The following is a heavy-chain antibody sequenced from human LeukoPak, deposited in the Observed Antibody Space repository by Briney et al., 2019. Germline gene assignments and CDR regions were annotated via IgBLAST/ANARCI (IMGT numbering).Heavy chain of an antibody. Sequence: PGGSLRLSCAASGFTFGNAWVDWVRHPPGKGVAWVSLINADGRTTAYPYSVKAPFTISTHTPRNTMSLQMNSLTIEDTAVYYCVVLVQPPDSDGFDVWGQGTLITVSS. J-gene: IGHJ3*01. CDR3: VVLVQPPDSDGFDV. V-gene: IGHV3-74*01. D-gene: IGHD1-1*01. CDR1: GFTFGNAW. CDR2: INADGRTT.